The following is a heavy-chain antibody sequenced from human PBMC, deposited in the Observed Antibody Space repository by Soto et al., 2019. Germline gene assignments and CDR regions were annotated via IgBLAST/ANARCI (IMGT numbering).Heavy chain of an antibody. CDR2: INHSGGP. CDR1: GGSFRVYS. D-gene: IGHD3-22*01. Sequence: SGPMSVTCAGTGGSFRVYSWSWIRQPPGKGLEWIGEINHSGGPSYNPSLQSRVTISVDTSKSQFSLKLPSVTAADRAVYYCARGSVATVESSGFYEYWGQG. CDR3: ARGSVATVESSGFYEY. V-gene: IGHV4-34*01. J-gene: IGHJ4*02.